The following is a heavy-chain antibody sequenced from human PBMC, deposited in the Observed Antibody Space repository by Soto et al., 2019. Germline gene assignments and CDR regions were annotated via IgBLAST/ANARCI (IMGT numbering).Heavy chain of an antibody. J-gene: IGHJ4*02. CDR3: ARGGLTEDY. V-gene: IGHV3-7*01. Sequence: GGSLRLSCAASGSTFSSYWMSWVRQAPGKGLEWVANIKQDGSEKYYVDSVKGRFTISRDNAKNSLYLQMNSLRAEDTAVYYCARGGLTEDYWGQGTLVTVSS. CDR2: IKQDGSEK. CDR1: GSTFSSYW.